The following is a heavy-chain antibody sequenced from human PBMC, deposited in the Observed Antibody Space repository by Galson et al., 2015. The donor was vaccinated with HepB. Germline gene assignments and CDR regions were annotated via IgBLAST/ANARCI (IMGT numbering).Heavy chain of an antibody. D-gene: IGHD3-22*01. V-gene: IGHV5-51*03. CDR1: GYSFTSYW. J-gene: IGHJ4*02. Sequence: QSGAEVTKPGESLKISCKGSGYSFTSYWIGWVRQMPGKGLEWMGIIYPGDSDTRYSPSFQGQVTISADKSISTAYLQWSSLKASDTAMYYCARAYYYDSSGYTYYFDYWGQGTLVTVSS. CDR3: ARAYYYDSSGYTYYFDY. CDR2: IYPGDSDT.